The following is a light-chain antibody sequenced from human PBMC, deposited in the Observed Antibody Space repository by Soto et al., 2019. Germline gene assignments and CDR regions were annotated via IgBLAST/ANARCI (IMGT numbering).Light chain of an antibody. Sequence: DIQMTQSPSSLSASVGDRVTITCRASQRSSSYLNWYQQKPGKAPKLLIYAASSLQSGVPSRFSGSGSGTDFTLTISSLQPEDFATYYCQQSYSTPQAYTFGQGTKLEIK. J-gene: IGKJ2*01. CDR2: AAS. CDR1: QRSSSY. CDR3: QQSYSTPQAYT. V-gene: IGKV1-39*01.